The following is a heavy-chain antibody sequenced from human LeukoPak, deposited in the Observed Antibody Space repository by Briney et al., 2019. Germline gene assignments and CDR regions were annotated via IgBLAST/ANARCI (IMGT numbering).Heavy chain of an antibody. CDR2: ISSDGSTI. CDR1: GFSFSRYS. J-gene: IGHJ3*02. D-gene: IGHD1-26*01. Sequence: GGSLRLSCTVFGFSFSRYSMNWVRQAPGKGLEWISYISSDGSTIYYADSVKGRFTISRDNARNSLYLQMNSLRAEDTAVYYCARGGIITSYAFEIWGQGAMVTVSS. CDR3: ARGGIITSYAFEI. V-gene: IGHV3-48*01.